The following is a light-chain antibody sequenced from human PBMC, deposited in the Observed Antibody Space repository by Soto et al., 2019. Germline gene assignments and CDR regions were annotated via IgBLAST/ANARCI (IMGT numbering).Light chain of an antibody. CDR3: SSYAGSSTLYV. CDR2: EVT. CDR1: ASDVGVYNY. V-gene: IGLV2-8*01. Sequence: QSVLTQPPSASGSLGQSVTISCTGTASDVGVYNYVSWYQQHPGKAPKLMIYEVTKRPSGVPDRFSGSKSGNTASLTASGLQAEDEAYYYCSSYAGSSTLYVFGTGTKVTVL. J-gene: IGLJ1*01.